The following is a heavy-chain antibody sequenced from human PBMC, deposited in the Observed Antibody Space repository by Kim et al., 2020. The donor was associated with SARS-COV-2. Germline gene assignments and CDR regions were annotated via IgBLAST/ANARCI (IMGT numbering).Heavy chain of an antibody. J-gene: IGHJ4*02. V-gene: IGHV3-11*05. CDR2: ISSSSSYT. Sequence: GGSLRLSCAASGFTFSDYYMSWIRQAPGKGLEWVSYISSSSSYTNYADSVKGRFTISRDNAKNSLYLQMNSLRAEDTAVYYCARVGQQLVQPEDYWGQGTLVTVSS. D-gene: IGHD6-13*01. CDR1: GFTFSDYY. CDR3: ARVGQQLVQPEDY.